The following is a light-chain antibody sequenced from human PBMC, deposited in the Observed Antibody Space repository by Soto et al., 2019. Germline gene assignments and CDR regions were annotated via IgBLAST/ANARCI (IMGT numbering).Light chain of an antibody. J-gene: IGKJ2*01. CDR2: AAS. Sequence: DIQMTQSPSALSASVGDRVTITCRASQTIGNFLNWYQQKPGKAPKLLIYAASTLQSGVPSRFRGSGSRTDFTLTISTLQPEDFATYYCQQSYSALMYTFGQGTKLEIK. V-gene: IGKV1-39*01. CDR1: QTIGNF. CDR3: QQSYSALMYT.